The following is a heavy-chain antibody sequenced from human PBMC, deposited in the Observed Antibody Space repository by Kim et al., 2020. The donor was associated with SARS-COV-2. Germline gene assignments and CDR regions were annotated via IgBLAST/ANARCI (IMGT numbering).Heavy chain of an antibody. CDR3: ARDGAAAGFDP. D-gene: IGHD6-13*01. J-gene: IGHJ5*02. CDR2: T. V-gene: IGHV4-4*07. Sequence: TNHTPSLKRRVTMSVETSKNQFSRRLSSVTAADTAVYYCARDGAAAGFDPWGQGTLVTVSS.